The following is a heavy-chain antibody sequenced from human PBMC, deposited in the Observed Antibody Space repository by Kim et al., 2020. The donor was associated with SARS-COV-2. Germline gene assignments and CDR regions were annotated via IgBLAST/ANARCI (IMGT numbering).Heavy chain of an antibody. CDR2: IYYSGIT. CDR3: ARFYGSGSPYNWFDP. J-gene: IGHJ5*02. D-gene: IGHD3-10*01. V-gene: IGHV4-31*03. CDR1: GGSISSGGYY. Sequence: SETLSLTCTVSGGSISSGGYYWSWIRQHPGKGLEWIGYIYYSGITYYNPSLKSRVTISVDTSKNQFSLKLSSATAADTAVYYCARFYGSGSPYNWFDPWGQGTRVTVSS.